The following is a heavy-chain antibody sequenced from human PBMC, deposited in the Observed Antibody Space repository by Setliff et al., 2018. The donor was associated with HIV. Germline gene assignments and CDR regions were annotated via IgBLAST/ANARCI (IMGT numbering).Heavy chain of an antibody. CDR1: GYTFSNYG. V-gene: IGHV1-18*01. J-gene: IGHJ4*02. Sequence: APVKVPCKASGYTFSNYGISWVRRAPGQGLEWMGWISPYNGNTNYVQKLQGRVTITTDTSTSTAYMELRSLRSDDTALYYCARKPTGSPSDYWGQGTLVTVSS. D-gene: IGHD2-2*01. CDR3: ARKPTGSPSDY. CDR2: ISPYNGNT.